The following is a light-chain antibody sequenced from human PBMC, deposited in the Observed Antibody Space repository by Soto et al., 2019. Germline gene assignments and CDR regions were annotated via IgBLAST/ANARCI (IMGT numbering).Light chain of an antibody. J-gene: IGKJ1*01. Sequence: EIVLTQSPCTVSFSPRERPTLSSRPSQSVSSNYLAWYQQKPGQAPSLLIYGIFTRATGIPDRFSGSGSGTDFTLTISRLEPEDFAVYYCQQYAGSPWTFGQGPRWIS. CDR3: QQYAGSPWT. CDR2: GIF. V-gene: IGKV3-20*01. CDR1: QSVSSNY.